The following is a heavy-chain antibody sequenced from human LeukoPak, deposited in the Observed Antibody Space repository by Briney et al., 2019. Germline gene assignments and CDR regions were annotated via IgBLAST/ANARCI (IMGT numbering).Heavy chain of an antibody. Sequence: SETLSLTCTVSGGSINSNNYFWGWIRQPPGKGLEWIGSIYYSGSTYYNPSLKRRVTISVDTSKNQFSLRLSSVTAADTAMYYCQSRFLEWLLDYWGQGTLVSVSS. J-gene: IGHJ4*02. CDR1: GGSINSNNYF. CDR2: IYYSGST. CDR3: QSRFLEWLLDY. V-gene: IGHV4-39*01. D-gene: IGHD3-3*01.